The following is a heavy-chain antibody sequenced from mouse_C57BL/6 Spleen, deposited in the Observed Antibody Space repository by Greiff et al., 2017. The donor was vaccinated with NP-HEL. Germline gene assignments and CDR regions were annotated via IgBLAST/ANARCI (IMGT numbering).Heavy chain of an antibody. CDR2: INPSSGYT. CDR3: ARSRTGPWFAY. Sequence: QVQLQQSGAELARPGASVKMSCKASGYTFTSYTMHWVKQRPGQGLEWIGYINPSSGYTKYNQKFKDKATLTADKSSSTAYMQLSSLTSEDSAVYYCARSRTGPWFAYWGQGTLVTVSA. D-gene: IGHD4-1*01. J-gene: IGHJ3*01. V-gene: IGHV1-4*01. CDR1: GYTFTSYT.